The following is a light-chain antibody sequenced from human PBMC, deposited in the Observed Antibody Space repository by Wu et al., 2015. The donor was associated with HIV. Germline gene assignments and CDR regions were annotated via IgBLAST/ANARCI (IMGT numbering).Light chain of an antibody. CDR3: QQLNSFPFT. Sequence: KPGKAPKLLIYAASTLQVGPSQGSSGSGSGTEFTPTISRLQPEDFATYYCQQLNSFPFTFGGGTKVEIK. J-gene: IGKJ4*01. V-gene: IGKV1-9*01. CDR2: AAS.